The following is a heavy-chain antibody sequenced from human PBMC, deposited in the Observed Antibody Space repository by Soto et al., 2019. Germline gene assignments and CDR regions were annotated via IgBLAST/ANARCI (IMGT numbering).Heavy chain of an antibody. CDR3: ARWPQPRYTAGPSAVDV. V-gene: IGHV1-69*11. J-gene: IGHJ6*02. D-gene: IGHD2-8*02. CDR1: GGTFSSSG. CDR2: IVPSLDTT. Sequence: QVHLVQSGTEVKKPGSSVKVSCKASGGTFSSSGFSWVRQAPGQGLEWMGIIVPSLDTTNYAQKFQARVTITADEVTSTAYMELRSLTSEDTAVYYCARWPQPRYTAGPSAVDVWGQGNRVIVSS.